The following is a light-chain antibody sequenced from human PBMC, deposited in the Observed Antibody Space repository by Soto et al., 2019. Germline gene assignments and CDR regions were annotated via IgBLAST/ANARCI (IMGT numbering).Light chain of an antibody. CDR3: QQYNNWPPYT. CDR2: GAS. J-gene: IGKJ2*01. Sequence: EIVMTQSPATLSVSPGERATLSCRASQSVRSNLAWYQHKPGQAPRLLIYGASSRATGIPARFSGSGSGTEFTLTISSLQSEDFAVYYCQQYNNWPPYTFGQGTKLEMK. CDR1: QSVRSN. V-gene: IGKV3-15*01.